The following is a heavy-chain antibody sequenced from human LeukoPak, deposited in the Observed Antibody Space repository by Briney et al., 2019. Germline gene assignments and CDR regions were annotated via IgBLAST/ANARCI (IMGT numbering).Heavy chain of an antibody. Sequence: PGRSLRLSCAASRFTFSSYGMHWVSQAQGKGLEWVAVISYDGSNKYYADSVKGRLTISRDNSKDTLYLQMNSLRAEDTAVYYCAKDFFWAVTTFPNYGMDVWGQGSTVTVSS. CDR1: RFTFSSYG. J-gene: IGHJ6*02. D-gene: IGHD2/OR15-2a*01. CDR3: AKDFFWAVTTFPNYGMDV. V-gene: IGHV3-30*18. CDR2: ISYDGSNK.